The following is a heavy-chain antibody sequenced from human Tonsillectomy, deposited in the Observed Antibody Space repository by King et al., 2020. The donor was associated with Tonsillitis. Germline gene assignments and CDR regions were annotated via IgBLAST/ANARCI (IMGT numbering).Heavy chain of an antibody. CDR1: GASLSGYH. V-gene: IGHV4-34*04. D-gene: IGHD3-22*01. Sequence: VQLQQWGAGLLKPSETLSLTCAVYGASLSGYHWSWIRQPPGKGLEWTGEIDHSGSTNNNPTLKMRGPLSVDTPINQLSLKLSSVTAADTAVYYCARVIGSSTYYPDYWGQGTLVTVSS. CDR2: IDHSGST. CDR3: ARVIGSSTYYPDY. J-gene: IGHJ4*02.